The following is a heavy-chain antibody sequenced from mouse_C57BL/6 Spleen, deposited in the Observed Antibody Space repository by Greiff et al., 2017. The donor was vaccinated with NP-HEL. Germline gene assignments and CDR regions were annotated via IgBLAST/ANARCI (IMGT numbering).Heavy chain of an antibody. Sequence: VQLHQSGPELVKPGASVKISCKASGYTFTDYYMNWVKQSHGKSLEWIGDINPNNGGTSYNQKFKGKATLTVDKSSSTAYMELRILTSENSAVYYCARWLAYFDDWGQGTTLTVSS. V-gene: IGHV1-26*01. D-gene: IGHD2-2*01. CDR1: GYTFTDYY. J-gene: IGHJ2*01. CDR3: ARWLAYFDD. CDR2: INPNNGGT.